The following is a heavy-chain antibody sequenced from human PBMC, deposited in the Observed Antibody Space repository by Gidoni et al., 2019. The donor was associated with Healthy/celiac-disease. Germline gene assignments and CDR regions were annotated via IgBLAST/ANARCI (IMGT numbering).Heavy chain of an antibody. CDR1: GFSLSTSGVG. V-gene: IGHV2-5*02. D-gene: IGHD3-22*01. J-gene: IGHJ4*02. CDR2: IYWDDDK. CDR3: AHSPRSGYLMMFDY. Sequence: QITLKESGPTLVKPTQTLTLTCTFSGFSLSTSGVGVGWIRQPPGKALEWLALIYWDDDKRYIPSLKSRLTITNDTSNNPVGLTMTNMDPVDTATYYCAHSPRSGYLMMFDYWGQGTLVTVSS.